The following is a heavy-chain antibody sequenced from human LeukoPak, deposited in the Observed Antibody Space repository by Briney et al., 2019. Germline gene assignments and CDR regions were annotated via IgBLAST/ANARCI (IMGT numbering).Heavy chain of an antibody. CDR3: ARDTRHRYCSSASCYRGWFDP. Sequence: SVKVSCKASGSTFSSYAISWVRQAPGQGLEWMGGIIPIFGTAIYAQKFQGRVTITADESTSTAYMELSSLRSEDTAVYYCARDTRHRYCSSASCYRGWFDPWGQGTLVTVSS. V-gene: IGHV1-69*13. D-gene: IGHD2-2*01. J-gene: IGHJ5*02. CDR2: IIPIFGTA. CDR1: GSTFSSYA.